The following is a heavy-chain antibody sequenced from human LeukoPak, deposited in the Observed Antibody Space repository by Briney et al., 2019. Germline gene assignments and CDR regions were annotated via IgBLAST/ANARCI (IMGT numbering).Heavy chain of an antibody. CDR1: GFTFSSDA. D-gene: IGHD3-22*01. Sequence: GGSLRLSCAASGFTFSSDAMSWVRQAPGKGLEWVSAISGSGGSTYYADSVKGRFTISRDNAKNTLNLQMNGLRAEDTAVYYCARDLGQYYDTSDNWFDPWGQGTLVTVSS. CDR2: ISGSGGST. J-gene: IGHJ5*02. CDR3: ARDLGQYYDTSDNWFDP. V-gene: IGHV3-23*01.